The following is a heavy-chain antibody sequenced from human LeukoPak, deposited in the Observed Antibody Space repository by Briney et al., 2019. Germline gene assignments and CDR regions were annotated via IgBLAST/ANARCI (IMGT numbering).Heavy chain of an antibody. J-gene: IGHJ4*02. CDR2: LNPKTGGT. CDR3: ARATAANDH. Sequence: GASVKVSCKASGYTFTGYYLHWVRRAPGQGLEWMGWLNPKTGGTRYAQKFQGRVTMTRDTSISTVNMELSRLTSDDTAVYYCARATAANDHWGQGTLVTVSS. CDR1: GYTFTGYY. V-gene: IGHV1-2*02.